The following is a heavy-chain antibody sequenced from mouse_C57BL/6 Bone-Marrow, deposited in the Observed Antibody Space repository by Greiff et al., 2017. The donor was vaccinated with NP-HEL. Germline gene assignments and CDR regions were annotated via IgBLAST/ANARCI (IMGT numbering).Heavy chain of an antibody. CDR2: IYPRSGNT. CDR1: GYTFTSYG. Sequence: QVHVKQSGAELARPGASVKLSCKASGYTFTSYGISWVKQRTGQGLEWIGEIYPRSGNTYYNEKFKGKATLTADKSSSTAYMELRSLTSEDSAVYCCARRGGSSYYFDYWGQGTTLTVSS. CDR3: ARRGGSSYYFDY. J-gene: IGHJ2*01. D-gene: IGHD1-1*01. V-gene: IGHV1-81*01.